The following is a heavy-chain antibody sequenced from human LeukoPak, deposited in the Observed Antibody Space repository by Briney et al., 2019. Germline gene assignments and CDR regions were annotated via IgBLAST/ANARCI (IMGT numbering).Heavy chain of an antibody. V-gene: IGHV1-2*02. CDR3: ARDGGGTAAGMFSFFDP. J-gene: IGHJ5*02. CDR2: INPNSGGT. CDR1: GYTFTGYY. D-gene: IGHD6-13*01. Sequence: ASVKVSCKASGYTFTGYYVHWVRQAPGQGLEWMGWINPNSGGTNYAQQFQGRLTMTRDTSISTAYLELSRLRSDDTAVYYCARDGGGTAAGMFSFFDPWGQGTLVTVSS.